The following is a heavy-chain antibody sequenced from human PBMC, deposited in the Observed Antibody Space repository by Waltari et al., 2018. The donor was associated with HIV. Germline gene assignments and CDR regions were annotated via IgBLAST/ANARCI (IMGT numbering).Heavy chain of an antibody. CDR3: ARYGGYSGPTLDY. V-gene: IGHV3-21*01. CDR1: GFTFSSYT. J-gene: IGHJ4*02. CDR2: ISYSSSHI. D-gene: IGHD5-12*01. Sequence: EVQLVESGGGLVKPGGSLRLSCAASGFTFSSYTMNWVRQAPGKGLGWVSSISYSSSHIYYADSLKGRFTISRDNAKNSLYLQMNSLRAEDTVVYYCARYGGYSGPTLDYWGQGTLVTVSS.